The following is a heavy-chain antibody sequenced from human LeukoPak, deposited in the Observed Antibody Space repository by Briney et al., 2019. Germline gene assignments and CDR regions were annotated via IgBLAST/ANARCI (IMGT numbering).Heavy chain of an antibody. V-gene: IGHV3-23*01. CDR3: AKANWLWNADAVW. Sequence: PGGSLRLSCAASGFSFSDYAMSWVRQAPARGPEWVSSIRGGGDTFYSDSVKGRFTLSRDESRNTLYLQLNNLRVEDTAIYYCAKANWLWNADAVWWGQGTQVTVSS. CDR1: GFSFSDYA. CDR2: IRGGGDT. D-gene: IGHD1-1*01. J-gene: IGHJ4*02.